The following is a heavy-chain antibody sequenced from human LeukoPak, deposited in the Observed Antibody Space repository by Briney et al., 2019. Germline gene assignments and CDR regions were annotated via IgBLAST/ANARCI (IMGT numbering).Heavy chain of an antibody. D-gene: IGHD2-2*01. CDR3: ARDPVIVVVPVALHYFDY. J-gene: IGHJ4*02. V-gene: IGHV1-46*01. Sequence: ASVKVSCKASGYTFTSYYMHWVRQAPGQGLEWMGIINPSGGSTSYAQKFQGRVTITRDTSASTAYMELSSLRSDDTAVYYCARDPVIVVVPVALHYFDYWGQGTLVTVSS. CDR2: INPSGGST. CDR1: GYTFTSYY.